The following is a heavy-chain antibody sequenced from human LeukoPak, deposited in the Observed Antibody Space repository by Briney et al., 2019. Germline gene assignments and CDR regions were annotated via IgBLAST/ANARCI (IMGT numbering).Heavy chain of an antibody. D-gene: IGHD2-21*02. J-gene: IGHJ6*03. V-gene: IGHV3-21*01. CDR3: ARALFSGSATVTNYYYYYMDV. CDR2: ISSSSSYI. CDR1: GFTFSSYS. Sequence: GGSLRLSCAASGFTFSSYSMNWVRQAPGKGLEWVSSISSSSSYIYYADSMKGRFTISRDNAKKSLYLQMNSLRAEDTAVYYCARALFSGSATVTNYYYYYMDVWGKGTTVTISS.